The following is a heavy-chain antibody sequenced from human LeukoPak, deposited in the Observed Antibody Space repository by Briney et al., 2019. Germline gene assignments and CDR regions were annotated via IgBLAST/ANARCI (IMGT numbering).Heavy chain of an antibody. V-gene: IGHV4-39*07. Sequence: SETLSLTCTVSGGSISSSSSYWVWIRQPPGKGLEWIGSIYYTGSTYYSPPLKSRVAISVDTSKNQFSLQLSSVTAADTAVYYCARSSTPHGHFDYWGQGTLVTVSS. J-gene: IGHJ4*02. D-gene: IGHD2-8*01. CDR1: GGSISSSSSY. CDR2: IYYTGST. CDR3: ARSSTPHGHFDY.